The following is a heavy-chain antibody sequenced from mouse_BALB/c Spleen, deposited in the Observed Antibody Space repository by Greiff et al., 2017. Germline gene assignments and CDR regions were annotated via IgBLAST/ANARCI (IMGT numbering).Heavy chain of an antibody. CDR1: GFTFSSYT. Sequence: EVKLVESGGGLVQPGGSLKLSCAASGFTFSSYTMSWVRQTPEKRLEWVAYISNGGGSTYYPDTVKGRFTISRDNAKNTLYLQMSSLKSEDTAMYYCARHDYYGNSLYYYAMDYWGQGTSVTVSS. CDR3: ARHDYYGNSLYYYAMDY. J-gene: IGHJ4*01. D-gene: IGHD2-1*01. CDR2: ISNGGGST. V-gene: IGHV5-12-2*01.